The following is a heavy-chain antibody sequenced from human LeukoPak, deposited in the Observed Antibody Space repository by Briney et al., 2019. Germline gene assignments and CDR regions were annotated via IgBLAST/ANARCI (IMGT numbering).Heavy chain of an antibody. CDR1: GFTFSSYG. Sequence: GGSLRLSCAASGFTFSSYGMHWVRQAPGRGLEWVAFIPYDGSNKYYADSVKGRFTISRDNSKNTLYLQMNSLRAEDTAVYYCAKDDDSSGYYPDYWGQRTLVTVSS. CDR3: AKDDDSSGYYPDY. CDR2: IPYDGSNK. D-gene: IGHD3-22*01. V-gene: IGHV3-30*02. J-gene: IGHJ4*02.